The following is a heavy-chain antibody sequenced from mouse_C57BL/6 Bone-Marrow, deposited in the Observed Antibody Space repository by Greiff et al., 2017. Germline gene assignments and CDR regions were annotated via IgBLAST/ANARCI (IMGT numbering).Heavy chain of an antibody. J-gene: IGHJ4*01. CDR1: GYSFTDYN. V-gene: IGHV1-39*01. D-gene: IGHD2-4*01. CDR3: ARGYDYDYAMDY. CDR2: FNPNYGTT. Sequence: EVQLQQSGPELVKPGASVKISCKASGYSFTDYNMNWVKQSNGKSLDWIGVFNPNYGTTSYNQKFKGKATLTVDQASSTAYMQLNSLTSEDSAVYYCARGYDYDYAMDYWGQGTSVTVSS.